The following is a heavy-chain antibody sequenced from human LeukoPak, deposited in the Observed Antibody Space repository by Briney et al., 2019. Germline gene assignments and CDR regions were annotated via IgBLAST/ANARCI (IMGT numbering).Heavy chain of an antibody. CDR3: ARDQYYYDSSGYYRPDAFDI. CDR2: ISGSNSYI. V-gene: IGHV3-21*01. Sequence: GGSLRLSCAASGFTFSSYSMNWVRQAPGKGLEWVSSISGSNSYIYYADPVKGRFTISRDNAKNSLYLQMNSLRAEDTAVYYCARDQYYYDSSGYYRPDAFDIWGQGTMVTVSS. J-gene: IGHJ3*02. D-gene: IGHD3-22*01. CDR1: GFTFSSYS.